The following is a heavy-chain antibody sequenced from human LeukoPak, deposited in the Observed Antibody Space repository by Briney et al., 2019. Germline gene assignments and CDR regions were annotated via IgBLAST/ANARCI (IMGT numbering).Heavy chain of an antibody. CDR3: ARHEYSGSYYFFDY. Sequence: SETLSLTCTVSGGSISSYYWSWIRQPPGKGLEWIGYIYTSGSTNYNPSLKSRVTISVDTSKNHFSLKLSSVTAADTAVYYCARHEYSGSYYFFDYWGQGTLVTVSS. CDR2: IYTSGST. V-gene: IGHV4-4*09. D-gene: IGHD1-26*01. CDR1: GGSISSYY. J-gene: IGHJ4*02.